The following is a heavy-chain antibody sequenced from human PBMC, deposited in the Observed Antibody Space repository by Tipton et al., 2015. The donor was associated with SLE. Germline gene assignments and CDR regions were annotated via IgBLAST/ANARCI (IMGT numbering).Heavy chain of an antibody. V-gene: IGHV4-59*11. Sequence: PGLVKPSETLSLMCTVSGGPISDHYWNWIRLSPGKGLEWIGYVYHSGNTKYSPSLKSRLTLSLDLSRSQFSLTLKSMTAADTGTYYCARGESRLLWNGNAFDLWGQGTLVTVSS. D-gene: IGHD1-1*01. CDR3: ARGESRLLWNGNAFDL. CDR2: VYHSGNT. CDR1: GGPISDHY. J-gene: IGHJ3*01.